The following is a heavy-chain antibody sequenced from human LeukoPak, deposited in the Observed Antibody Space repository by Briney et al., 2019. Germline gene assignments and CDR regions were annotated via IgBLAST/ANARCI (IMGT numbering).Heavy chain of an antibody. Sequence: SETLSLTCTVSGGYISSYYWSWIRQPPGKGLEWIGYIYYSGSTNYNPSLKSRVTISVDTSKNQFSLKLSSVTAADTAVYYCARVVAVAASWRLVNYYYYMDVWGKGTTVTVSS. CDR2: IYYSGST. CDR3: ARVVAVAASWRLVNYYYYMDV. J-gene: IGHJ6*03. CDR1: GGYISSYY. V-gene: IGHV4-59*01. D-gene: IGHD6-19*01.